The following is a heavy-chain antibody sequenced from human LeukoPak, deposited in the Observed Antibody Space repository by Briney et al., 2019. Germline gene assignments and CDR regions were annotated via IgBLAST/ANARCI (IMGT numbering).Heavy chain of an antibody. CDR2: MNPNSGNT. D-gene: IGHD2-2*01. J-gene: IGHJ4*02. V-gene: IGHV1-8*01. Sequence: ASVKVSCKASGYTFTSYDINWVRQATGQGLEWRGWMNPNSGNTGYAQKFQGRVTMTRNTSISTAYMELSSLRSEDTAMYYCARATRGIVVVPAATNKYYFDYWGQGTLVTVSS. CDR3: ARATRGIVVVPAATNKYYFDY. CDR1: GYTFTSYD.